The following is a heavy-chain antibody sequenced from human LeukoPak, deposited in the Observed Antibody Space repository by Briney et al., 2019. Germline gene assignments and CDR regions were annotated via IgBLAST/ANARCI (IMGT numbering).Heavy chain of an antibody. V-gene: IGHV3-7*03. Sequence: GGSLRLSCAASGFTFSTYWMSWVRQAPGKGLEWVANIKQDGSEKNYVDSVKGRFTISRDNTKNSLYLQMNSLRVEDTAVFYCARDQYDTWSRRGNFDSWGQGTLVIVSS. CDR2: IKQDGSEK. CDR3: ARDQYDTWSRRGNFDS. CDR1: GFTFSTYW. J-gene: IGHJ4*02. D-gene: IGHD3-3*01.